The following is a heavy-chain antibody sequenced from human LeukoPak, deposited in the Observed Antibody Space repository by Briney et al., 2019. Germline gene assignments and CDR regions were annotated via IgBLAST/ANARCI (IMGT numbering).Heavy chain of an antibody. CDR3: ASHLYSSRAFDI. D-gene: IGHD6-13*01. CDR2: INYSGST. Sequence: PSETLSLTCTVSGGSISSYYWSWIRQPPGRGLEWIGYINYSGSTNYNPSLTSRVTISVDTSKNQFSLKLSSVTAADTAVYYCASHLYSSRAFDIWGQGTMVTVSS. CDR1: GGSISSYY. J-gene: IGHJ3*02. V-gene: IGHV4-59*08.